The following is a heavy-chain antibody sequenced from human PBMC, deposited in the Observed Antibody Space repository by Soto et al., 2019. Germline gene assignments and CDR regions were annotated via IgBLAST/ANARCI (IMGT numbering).Heavy chain of an antibody. J-gene: IGHJ4*01. CDR1: GFTFGDHA. V-gene: IGHV3-49*03. D-gene: IGHD3-3*01. Sequence: LRLSCTTSGFTFGDHAMSWFRQAPGKGLEWVGFIRSKSFGGTPEYAASVKGRFTISRDDSKSIAYLQMNSLKTEDTALYFCARQFFDYSSGYYLYYCDLWGQGALVTVSS. CDR2: IRSKSFGGTP. CDR3: ARQFFDYSSGYYLYYCDL.